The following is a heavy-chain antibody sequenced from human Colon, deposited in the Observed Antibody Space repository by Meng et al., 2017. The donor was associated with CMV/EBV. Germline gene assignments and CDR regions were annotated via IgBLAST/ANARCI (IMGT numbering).Heavy chain of an antibody. D-gene: IGHD2-2*01. V-gene: IGHV3-49*04. CDR1: GFNFGDFG. CDR3: AREAEPVANYYYYHDMDV. Sequence: GESLTISCTTSGFNFGDFGMSWVRQAPGKGLDWVGIIRNEGYGETTEYAASVKGRFTISRDGSKGIVYLQINRLTAEDTAIYYCAREAEPVANYYYYHDMDVWGQGTTVTVSS. J-gene: IGHJ6*02. CDR2: IRNEGYGETT.